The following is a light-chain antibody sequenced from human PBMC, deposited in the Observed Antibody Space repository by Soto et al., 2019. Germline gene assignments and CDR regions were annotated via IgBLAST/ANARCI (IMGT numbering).Light chain of an antibody. J-gene: IGKJ1*01. Sequence: DIVMTQSPDSLAVSLGERATINCKSSQSVLYSSNNKNYLAWYQQKPGQPPKLLIYWASTRKSGVPDRFSGSGSGTDFTLTISSLQAEDVGIYYCQQYNSIFRTFGEGTKVEIK. CDR1: QSVLYSSNNKNY. V-gene: IGKV4-1*01. CDR3: QQYNSIFRT. CDR2: WAS.